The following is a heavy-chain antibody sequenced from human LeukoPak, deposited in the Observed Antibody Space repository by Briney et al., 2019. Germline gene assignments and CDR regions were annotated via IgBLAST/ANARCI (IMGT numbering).Heavy chain of an antibody. CDR1: GLIFSNYY. CDR3: ATFDGLTDISY. D-gene: IGHD3-9*01. CDR2: IGSRSKFI. J-gene: IGHJ4*02. Sequence: PGGSLRLSCAAHGLIFSNYYMTWVRQSPGKGLEWVSSIGSRSKFIHDIDSVKRRFTSSRYSPSKSLYLQMNNLRAEDAAVYYCATFDGLTDISYWGQGSLVTVSS. V-gene: IGHV3-21*01.